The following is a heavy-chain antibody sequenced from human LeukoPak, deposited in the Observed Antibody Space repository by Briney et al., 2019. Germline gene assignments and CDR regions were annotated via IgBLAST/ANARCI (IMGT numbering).Heavy chain of an antibody. CDR3: ASRSSGHYFDY. V-gene: IGHV3-23*01. J-gene: IGHJ4*02. D-gene: IGHD3-22*01. CDR2: ITGSGGGK. Sequence: GGSLRLSCAASGFTFSSYIMSWVRQAPGKGLEWVSTITGSGGGKYYADSVKGRFTISRDNSKSTLYLQMNSLRAEDTAVYYCASRSSGHYFDYWGQGTLVTVSS. CDR1: GFTFSSYI.